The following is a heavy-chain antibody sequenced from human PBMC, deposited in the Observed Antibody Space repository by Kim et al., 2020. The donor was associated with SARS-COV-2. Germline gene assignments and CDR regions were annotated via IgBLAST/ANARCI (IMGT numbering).Heavy chain of an antibody. CDR2: ISSSSSTI. J-gene: IGHJ3*02. CDR3: ARDLMITFGGVIGSFHAFDI. D-gene: IGHD3-16*02. V-gene: IGHV3-48*02. CDR1: GLTFSSYS. Sequence: GGSLRLSCAASGLTFSSYSMNWVRQAPGKGLEWVSYISSSSSTIYYADSVKGRFTISRDNAKNSLYLQMNSLRDEDTAVYYCARDLMITFGGVIGSFHAFDIWGQGTMVTVSS.